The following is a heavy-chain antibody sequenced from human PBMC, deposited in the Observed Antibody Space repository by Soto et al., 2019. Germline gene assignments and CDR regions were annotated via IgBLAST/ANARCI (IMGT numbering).Heavy chain of an antibody. V-gene: IGHV3-30*18. CDR1: GFTFSSFG. CDR2: VSSDGSGK. CDR3: AKDKARLQTHYHF. D-gene: IGHD3-10*01. J-gene: IGHJ4*02. Sequence: GGSLRLSCSASGFTFSSFGMHWLRQAPGEGLEWVAVVSSDGSGKFYVDSVKGRFIISRDNTKNTLYLEMNNMRVDDTAVYFCAKDKARLQTHYHFWGQGTPVTVYS.